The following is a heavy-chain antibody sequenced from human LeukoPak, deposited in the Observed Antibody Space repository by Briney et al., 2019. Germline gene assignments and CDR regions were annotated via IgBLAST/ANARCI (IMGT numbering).Heavy chain of an antibody. CDR3: ASTRRAAVAGRFDS. CDR1: GASMSSNY. J-gene: IGHJ4*02. CDR2: IYHSGNT. V-gene: IGHV4-4*09. Sequence: ASETLSLTCNVSGASMSSNYWSWIRQPPGKGLEWIGYIYHSGNTNYSPSLESRVTMSVDESKNQFSLRVHFVSAADTAVYYCASTRRAAVAGRFDSWGQGTLVTVTS. D-gene: IGHD6-19*01.